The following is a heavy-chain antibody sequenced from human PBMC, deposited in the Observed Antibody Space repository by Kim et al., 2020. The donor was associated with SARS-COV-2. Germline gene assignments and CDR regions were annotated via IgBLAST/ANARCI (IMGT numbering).Heavy chain of an antibody. D-gene: IGHD3-3*01. V-gene: IGHV4-31*03. CDR2: IYYSGST. Sequence: SETLSLTCTVSGGSISSGGYYWSWIRQHPGKGLEWIGYIYYSGSTYYNLSLKSRVTISVDTSKNQFSLKLSFVTAADTAVYYCARAMGITIFGVVIVNWFDPWGQGTLVTVSS. CDR3: ARAMGITIFGVVIVNWFDP. J-gene: IGHJ5*02. CDR1: GGSISSGGYY.